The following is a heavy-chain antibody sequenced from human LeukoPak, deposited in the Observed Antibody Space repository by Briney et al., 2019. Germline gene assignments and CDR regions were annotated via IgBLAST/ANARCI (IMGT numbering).Heavy chain of an antibody. V-gene: IGHV3-23*01. J-gene: IGHJ4*02. D-gene: IGHD3-10*01. CDR1: GFTFSSYA. CDR2: ISGSGGST. Sequence: GGSLRLSCAASGFTFSSYAMSWVRQAPWKGLEWVSAISGSGGSTYYADSVKGRFTISRDNSKNTLYLQMNSLRAEDTAVYYCAKCWFGELFLFDYWGQGTLVTVSS. CDR3: AKCWFGELFLFDY.